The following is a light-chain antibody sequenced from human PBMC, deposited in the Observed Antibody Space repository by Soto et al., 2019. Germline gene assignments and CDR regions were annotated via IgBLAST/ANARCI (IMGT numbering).Light chain of an antibody. CDR2: GAS. J-gene: IGKJ4*01. CDR1: QSVSSSY. CDR3: QQYGSAPLT. V-gene: IGKV3-20*01. Sequence: EIVLTQSPGTLSLSPGERATLSCRASQSVSSSYFAWYQQKPGHAPRLLIYGASSRATGIPDRFSGSGSGTDFPLTISRLEPEDFALYYWQQYGSAPLTFGGGTKVEIK.